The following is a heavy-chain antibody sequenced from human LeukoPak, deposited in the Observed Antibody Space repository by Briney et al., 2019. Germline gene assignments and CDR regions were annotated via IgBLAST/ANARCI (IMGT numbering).Heavy chain of an antibody. CDR3: ARGRGIAVAGNFDY. J-gene: IGHJ4*02. D-gene: IGHD6-19*01. CDR1: GGSFSGYY. V-gene: IGHV4-34*01. CDR2: INHSGST. Sequence: SETLSLTCAVYGGSFSGYYWSWVRQPPGKGLEWIGEINHSGSTNYNPSLKSRVTISVDTSKNQFSLKLSSVTAADTAVYYCARGRGIAVAGNFDYWGQGTLVTVSS.